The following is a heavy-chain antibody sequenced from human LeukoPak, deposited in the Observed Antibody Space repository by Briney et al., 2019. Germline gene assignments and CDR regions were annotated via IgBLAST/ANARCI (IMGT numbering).Heavy chain of an antibody. D-gene: IGHD1-26*01. J-gene: IGHJ4*02. Sequence: QSGGSLRLSCAASGFTFTSYWMSWVRQAPGKGLEWVANIKQDGSEKYYVDSVKGRFTISRDNSKNTLYLQMNSLRAEDTAVYYCAKDTHGGSPMGFDYWGQGTLVTVSS. CDR3: AKDTHGGSPMGFDY. V-gene: IGHV3-7*03. CDR2: IKQDGSEK. CDR1: GFTFTSYW.